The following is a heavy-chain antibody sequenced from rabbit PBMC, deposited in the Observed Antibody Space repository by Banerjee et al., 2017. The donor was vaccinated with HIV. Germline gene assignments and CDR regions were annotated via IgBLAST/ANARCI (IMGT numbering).Heavy chain of an antibody. V-gene: IGHV1S40*01. CDR1: GFDLSSYYY. D-gene: IGHD1-1*01. J-gene: IGHJ3*01. CDR2: IYTSSGST. CDR3: AIYGVHGYLRL. Sequence: QSLEESGGDLVKPGASLTLTCTASGFDLSSYYYMCWVRQAPGKGLEWIACIYTSSGSTWYASWAKGRFTISKTSSTTVTLQMTSLTAADTATYFCAIYGVHGYLRLWGQGTLVTVS.